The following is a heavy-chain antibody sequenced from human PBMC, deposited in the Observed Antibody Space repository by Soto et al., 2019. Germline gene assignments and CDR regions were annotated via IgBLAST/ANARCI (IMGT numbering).Heavy chain of an antibody. Sequence: EVQLVESGGGLVQPGRSLRLSCAASGFTFDDYAMHWVRQAPGKGLEWVSGISWNSGSIGYADSVKGRFTISRDNAKNSLYLQMNSLRAEDTALYYCAKGSYYDSGEYFQHWGQGTLVTVSS. D-gene: IGHD3-22*01. CDR1: GFTFDDYA. CDR3: AKGSYYDSGEYFQH. J-gene: IGHJ1*01. CDR2: ISWNSGSI. V-gene: IGHV3-9*01.